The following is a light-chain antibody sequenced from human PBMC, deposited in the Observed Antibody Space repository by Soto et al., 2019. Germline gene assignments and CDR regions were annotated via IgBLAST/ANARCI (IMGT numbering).Light chain of an antibody. J-gene: IGKJ5*01. CDR2: DAS. Sequence: DIQMTQSPSSLSASVGDRVTITCQASQNINNYLNWYQQKPGRAPKLLIYDASNLEAGVPSRFRGSGSGTDFPFKISLLQPDDIATYYCQQYENLPTFGQGTRLEI. CDR3: QQYENLPT. CDR1: QNINNY. V-gene: IGKV1-33*01.